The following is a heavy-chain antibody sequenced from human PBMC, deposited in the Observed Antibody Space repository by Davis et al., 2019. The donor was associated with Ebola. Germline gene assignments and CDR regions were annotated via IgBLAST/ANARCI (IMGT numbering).Heavy chain of an antibody. D-gene: IGHD3-10*01. J-gene: IGHJ4*02. Sequence: PSETLSLTCTVSGGSISSYYWSWIRQPPGKGLEWIGYIYYSGSTNYNPSLKSRVTISVDKSKNQFSLKLSSVTAADTAVYYCARGDYYGSGSSPYWGQGTLVTVSS. CDR2: IYYSGST. CDR1: GGSISSYY. V-gene: IGHV4-59*08. CDR3: ARGDYYGSGSSPY.